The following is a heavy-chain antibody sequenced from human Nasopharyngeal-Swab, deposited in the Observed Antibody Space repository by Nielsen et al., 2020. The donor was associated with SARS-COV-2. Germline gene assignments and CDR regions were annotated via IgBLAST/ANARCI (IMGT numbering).Heavy chain of an antibody. D-gene: IGHD1-7*01. CDR2: INPTDGST. V-gene: IGHV1-46*01. Sequence: VKVSCTASGYTFTSYYLHWVRQAPGQGLEWMGIINPTDGSTSYAQKFEGRVTMTRVTSTSTVYMELNSLKSEDTAVYYCARVLPFRITGTSGMDVWGQGTTVTVSS. CDR1: GYTFTSYY. J-gene: IGHJ6*02. CDR3: ARVLPFRITGTSGMDV.